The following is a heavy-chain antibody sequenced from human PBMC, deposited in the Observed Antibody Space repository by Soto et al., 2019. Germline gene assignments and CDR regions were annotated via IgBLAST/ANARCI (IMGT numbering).Heavy chain of an antibody. D-gene: IGHD2-2*02. Sequence: GGPLRLSCAASGLTFSSYAMSWVRKAPGKGLEWVSAISGSGGSTYYADSVKGRFTISRDNSKNTLYLQMNSLRAEDTDVYYWAKLSLPKGGGEICDTVTVLAFGVKGTTDTVS. CDR1: GLTFSSYA. CDR3: AKLSLPKGGGEICDTVTVLAF. V-gene: IGHV3-23*01. CDR2: ISGSGGST. J-gene: IGHJ6*03.